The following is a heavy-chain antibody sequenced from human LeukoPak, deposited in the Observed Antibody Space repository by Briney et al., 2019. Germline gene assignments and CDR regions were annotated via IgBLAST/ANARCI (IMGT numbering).Heavy chain of an antibody. V-gene: IGHV3-23*01. CDR1: GFTFSSYA. D-gene: IGHD3-16*01. CDR3: AKDLGGFSDY. CDR2: NSGSGGST. J-gene: IGHJ4*02. Sequence: GGSLRLSCAASGFTFSSYAMSWVRQAPGKGLEWVSANSGSGGSTYYEDSVKGRFTISRDNSKNTLYLQMNSLRAEDTAVYYCAKDLGGFSDYWGQGTLVTVSS.